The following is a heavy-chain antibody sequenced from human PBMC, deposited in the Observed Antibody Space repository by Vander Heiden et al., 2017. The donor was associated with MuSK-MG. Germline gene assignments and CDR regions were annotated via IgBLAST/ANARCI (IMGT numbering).Heavy chain of an antibody. CDR2: IIPIFGIA. V-gene: IGHV1-69*17. Sequence: QVQLVQSGAEVKKPGSSVKVSCKASGGTFSSYAISWVRQAPGQGLEWMGGIIPIFGIANYAQKFQGRVTITADKSTSTAYMELSSLRSEDTAVYYCARGSYDILTGSRNWFDPWGQGTLVTVSS. D-gene: IGHD3-9*01. CDR1: GGTFSSYA. J-gene: IGHJ5*02. CDR3: ARGSYDILTGSRNWFDP.